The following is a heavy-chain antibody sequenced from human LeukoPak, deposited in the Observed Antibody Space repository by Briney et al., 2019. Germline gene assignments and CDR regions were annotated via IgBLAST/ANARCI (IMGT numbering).Heavy chain of an antibody. CDR2: ISAYNGNT. J-gene: IGHJ4*02. Sequence: ASVKVSCKASVYTFTSYGISWVRQAPGQGLEWMGWISAYNGNTNYAQKLQGRVTMTTDTSTSTAYMELRSLRSDDTAVYYCARARRWLSPMDFDYWGQGTLVTVSS. CDR3: ARARRWLSPMDFDY. V-gene: IGHV1-18*01. D-gene: IGHD3-22*01. CDR1: VYTFTSYG.